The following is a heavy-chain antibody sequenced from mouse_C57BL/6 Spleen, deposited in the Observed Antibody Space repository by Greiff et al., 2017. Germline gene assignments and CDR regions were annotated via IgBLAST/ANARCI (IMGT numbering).Heavy chain of an antibody. Sequence: QVQLQQSGAELVKPGASVKISCKASGYAFSSYWMNWVKQRPGKGLEWIGQIYPGDGDTNYNGKFKGKATLTADKSSSTAYMQLSSLTSEDSAVYFCARFEATVVADGALDYWGKGTSVTVSS. D-gene: IGHD1-1*01. J-gene: IGHJ4*01. CDR2: IYPGDGDT. V-gene: IGHV1-80*01. CDR3: ARFEATVVADGALDY. CDR1: GYAFSSYW.